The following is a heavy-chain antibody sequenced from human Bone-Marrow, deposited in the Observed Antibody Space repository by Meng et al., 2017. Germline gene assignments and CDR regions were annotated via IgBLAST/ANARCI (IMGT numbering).Heavy chain of an antibody. CDR2: INHSGST. Sequence: QVQLQESGPGLGKPSQTRSLTCAFYGGSFSAYDWSWIRQPPGKGLEWLGQINHSGSTNDNPSLKSRVTISIDTSRNQLSLKLGSVTAADTAVYYCRLAYCMGDCVDYWGQGTLVTVSS. J-gene: IGHJ4*02. V-gene: IGHV4-34*09. D-gene: IGHD2-21*01. CDR1: GGSFSAYD. CDR3: RLAYCMGDCVDY.